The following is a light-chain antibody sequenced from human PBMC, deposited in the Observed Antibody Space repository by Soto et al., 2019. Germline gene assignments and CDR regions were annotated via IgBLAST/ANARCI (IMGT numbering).Light chain of an antibody. V-gene: IGKV4-1*01. Sequence: DVAMTQSPDSLAVSLGERATINCKSSQNLLYSVNNQNYLAWFQQKPGQPPKLLIYWASIRESGVPDRFSGSGSGTDFTLTISSLQAEDVAVYYCQESCCPPWTFGQGTRVEIK. CDR3: QESCCPPWT. CDR1: QNLLYSVNNQNY. CDR2: WAS. J-gene: IGKJ1*01.